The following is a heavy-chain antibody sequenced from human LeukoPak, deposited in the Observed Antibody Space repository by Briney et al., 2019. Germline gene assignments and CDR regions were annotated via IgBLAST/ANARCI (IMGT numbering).Heavy chain of an antibody. Sequence: QPGGYLRLSCAASGFTFSSYGMHWVRQAPGKGLEWVAFIRYDGSNKYYADSVKGRFTISRDNSKNTLYLQMNSLRAEDTAVYYCAKGKMPYYFDYWGQGTLVTVSS. D-gene: IGHD2-2*01. CDR2: IRYDGSNK. CDR3: AKGKMPYYFDY. V-gene: IGHV3-30*02. CDR1: GFTFSSYG. J-gene: IGHJ4*02.